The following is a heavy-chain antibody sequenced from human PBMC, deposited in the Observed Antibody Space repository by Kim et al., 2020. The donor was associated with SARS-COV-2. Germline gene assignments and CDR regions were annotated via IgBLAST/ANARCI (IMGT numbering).Heavy chain of an antibody. D-gene: IGHD6-19*01. CDR3: ARVIGAYSSGWYLGYYYYGMDV. V-gene: IGHV4-59*01. Sequence: SETLSLTCTVSGGSISSYYWSCIRQPPGKGLEWIGYIYYSGSTNYNPSLKSRVTISVDTSKNQFSLKLSSVTAADAAVYYCARVIGAYSSGWYLGYYYYGMDVWGQWTTVTVSS. CDR2: IYYSGST. CDR1: GGSISSYY. J-gene: IGHJ6*02.